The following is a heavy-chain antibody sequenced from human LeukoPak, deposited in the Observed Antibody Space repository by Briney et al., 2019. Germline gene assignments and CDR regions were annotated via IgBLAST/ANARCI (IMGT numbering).Heavy chain of an antibody. J-gene: IGHJ4*02. V-gene: IGHV4-34*01. CDR2: INHSGST. D-gene: IGHD4-17*01. CDR3: ASRGRTVKPEPDY. CDR1: GGSFSGYY. Sequence: SETLSLTCAVYGGSFSGYYWSWIRQPPGKGLEWIGEINHSGSTNYNPSLKSRVTISVDTSKNQFSLKLSSVTAADTAVYYCASRGRTVKPEPDYWGQGTLVTVSS.